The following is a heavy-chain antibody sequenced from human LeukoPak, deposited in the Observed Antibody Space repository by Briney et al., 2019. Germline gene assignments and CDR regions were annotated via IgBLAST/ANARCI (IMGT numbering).Heavy chain of an antibody. J-gene: IGHJ4*02. CDR2: ISSSSSTI. CDR1: GFTFNSYS. V-gene: IGHV3-48*04. D-gene: IGHD3-16*02. Sequence: GGSLRLSCAASGFTFNSYSMNWVRQAPGKGLEWVSYISSSSSTIYYADSVKGRFTISRDNAKNSLYLQMNSLRAEDTAVYYCASRSPLYYFDYWGQGTLVTVSS. CDR3: ASRSPLYYFDY.